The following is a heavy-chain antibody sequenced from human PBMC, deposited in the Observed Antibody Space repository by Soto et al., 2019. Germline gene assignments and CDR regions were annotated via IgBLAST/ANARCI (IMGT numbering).Heavy chain of an antibody. CDR2: IIPIFGTA. V-gene: IGHV1-69*01. D-gene: IGHD3-22*01. J-gene: IGHJ6*02. CDR1: GGTFSRYA. CDR3: ARDRAYYYDSSGYYGHGSYYYYGMDV. Sequence: SVKVSCKASGGTFSRYAISWVRQAPGQGLEWMGGIIPIFGTANYAQKFQGRVTITADESTSTAYMELSSLRSEDTAVYYCARDRAYYYDSSGYYGHGSYYYYGMDVWGQGTTVTVSS.